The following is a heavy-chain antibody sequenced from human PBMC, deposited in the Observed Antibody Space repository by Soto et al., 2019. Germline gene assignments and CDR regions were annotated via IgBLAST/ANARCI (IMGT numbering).Heavy chain of an antibody. D-gene: IGHD6-13*01. Sequence: PGGSLRLSCAASGFTFSSYGMHWVRQAPGKGLEWVAVISYDGSNKYYADSVKGRFTISRDNSKNTLYLQMNSLRAEDTAVYYCATGKTAAGKIWPLDYGGQGTLFTVSS. V-gene: IGHV3-30*03. J-gene: IGHJ4*02. CDR2: ISYDGSNK. CDR1: GFTFSSYG. CDR3: ATGKTAAGKIWPLDY.